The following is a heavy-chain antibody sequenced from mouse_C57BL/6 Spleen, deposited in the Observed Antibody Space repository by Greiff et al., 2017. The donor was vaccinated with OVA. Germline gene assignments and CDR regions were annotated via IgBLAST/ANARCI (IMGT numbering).Heavy chain of an antibody. CDR2: IDPEDGET. CDR1: GFNIKDYY. J-gene: IGHJ2*01. CDR3: AREDYASYYFDY. V-gene: IGHV14-2*01. Sequence: EVQLQESGAELVKPGASVKLSCTASGFNIKDYYMHWVKQRTEQGLEWIGRIDPEDGETKYAPQFQGKATITADTSSNTAYLQLSSLTSEDTAVYYCAREDYASYYFDYWGQGTTRTVSS. D-gene: IGHD1-1*02.